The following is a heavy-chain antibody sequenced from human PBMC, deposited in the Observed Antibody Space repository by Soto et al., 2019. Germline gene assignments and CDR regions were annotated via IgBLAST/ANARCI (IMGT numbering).Heavy chain of an antibody. CDR3: ARGYYDSSGYNWFDP. CDR1: GYTFTSYD. V-gene: IGHV1-8*01. Sequence: ASVKVSCKASGYTFTSYDINWVRQATGQGLEWMGWMNPNSGNTGYAQKFQGRVTMTRNTSISTAYMELSSLRSEDTAVYYCARGYYDSSGYNWFDPWGQGTLVTVSS. J-gene: IGHJ5*02. D-gene: IGHD3-22*01. CDR2: MNPNSGNT.